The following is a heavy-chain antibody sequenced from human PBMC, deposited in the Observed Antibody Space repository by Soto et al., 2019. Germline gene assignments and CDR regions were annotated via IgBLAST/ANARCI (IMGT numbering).Heavy chain of an antibody. CDR2: ISSTSTYI. D-gene: IGHD2-21*01. Sequence: GGSLRLSCEGSGFTFSRYSMNWVRQAPGKGLEWVASISSTSTYIYYGDFVKGRFSIARDNAKNSLYLQMDSLRDEDTALYYCASEYCTGSSCYSRIFDYWGQGTLVTVSS. CDR1: GFTFSRYS. CDR3: ASEYCTGSSCYSRIFDY. V-gene: IGHV3-21*01. J-gene: IGHJ4*02.